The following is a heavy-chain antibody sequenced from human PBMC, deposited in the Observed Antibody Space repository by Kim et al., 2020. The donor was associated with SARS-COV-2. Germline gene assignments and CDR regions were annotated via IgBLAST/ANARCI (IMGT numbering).Heavy chain of an antibody. CDR1: GGSISSSSYY. V-gene: IGHV4-39*01. CDR3: ARHYGGAAEEIDY. CDR2: IYYSGST. D-gene: IGHD6-13*01. Sequence: SETLSLTCTVSGGSISSSSYYWGWIRQPPGKGLEWIGSIYYSGSTYYNPSLKSRVTISVDTSKNQFSLKLSSVTAADTAVYYCARHYGGAAEEIDYWGQGTLVTVSS. J-gene: IGHJ4*02.